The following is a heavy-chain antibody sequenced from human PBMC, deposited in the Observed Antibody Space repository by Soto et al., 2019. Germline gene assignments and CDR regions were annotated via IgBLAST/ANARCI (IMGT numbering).Heavy chain of an antibody. CDR3: ATVDHSKYSSSGLDPY. D-gene: IGHD6-13*01. J-gene: IGHJ4*02. CDR2: FKSKTDGGTT. CDR1: GLTFANAW. Sequence: EVQLVESGGGLVKPGESLRLSCAASGLTFANAWVNWVRQIPGKGLEWVGRFKSKTDGGTTDYAAPVKGRFTMSRDDSENTLYLQMNDMRIDDTGGYYWATVDHSKYSSSGLDPYWGRGTLVTVSS. V-gene: IGHV3-15*07.